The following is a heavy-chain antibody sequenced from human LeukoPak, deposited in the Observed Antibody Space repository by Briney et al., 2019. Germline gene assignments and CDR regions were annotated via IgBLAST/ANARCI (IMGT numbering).Heavy chain of an antibody. CDR3: ARESSGY. D-gene: IGHD3-3*01. CDR2: IYYSGST. V-gene: IGHV4-59*01. J-gene: IGHJ4*02. Sequence: PSETLSLTCTVSGGSISSYYWSWIRQPPGKGLEWIGYIYYSGSTNYNPSLKSRVTISVDTSKNQFSLKLSSVTAADTAVYYCARESSGYWGQGTLVTVSS. CDR1: GGSISSYY.